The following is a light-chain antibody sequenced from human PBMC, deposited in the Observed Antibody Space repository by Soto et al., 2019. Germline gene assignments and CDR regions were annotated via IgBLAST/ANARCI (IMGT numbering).Light chain of an antibody. Sequence: IQVSVSPATLPASVGARVTITCRASQSISNWLAWYHQEPGTAPKLLIYHASTLESGVPSRFSGSGSGTEFTLTISSLQPDDFATYYCQQYLSYSFGQGTKVDIK. V-gene: IGKV1-5*01. J-gene: IGKJ1*01. CDR3: QQYLSYS. CDR1: QSISNW. CDR2: HAS.